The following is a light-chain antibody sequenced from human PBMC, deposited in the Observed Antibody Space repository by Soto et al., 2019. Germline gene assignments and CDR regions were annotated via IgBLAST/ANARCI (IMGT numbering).Light chain of an antibody. Sequence: QSALTQPASVSGSPGQSITISCTGTSSDVGSYNVVSWYQQHPGTAPKLMIYEVSERPSGVSNRFSGSKSGNTASLTISGLQAEDEADYDCCSYAGSSKVFGGGTKLTVL. J-gene: IGLJ3*02. CDR2: EVS. CDR3: CSYAGSSKV. V-gene: IGLV2-23*02. CDR1: SSDVGSYNV.